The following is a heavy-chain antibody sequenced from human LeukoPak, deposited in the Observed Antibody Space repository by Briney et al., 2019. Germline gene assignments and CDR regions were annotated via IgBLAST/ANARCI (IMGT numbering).Heavy chain of an antibody. CDR3: ARVRLWFGDILDY. J-gene: IGHJ4*02. CDR2: ISYDGSNK. Sequence: GGSLRLSCAASGFTFSSYAMHWVRQAPGKGLEWVAVISYDGSNKYYADSVKGRFTISRDNSKNTLYLQMNSLRAEDTAVYYCARVRLWFGDILDYWGQGTLVTVSS. D-gene: IGHD3-10*01. CDR1: GFTFSSYA. V-gene: IGHV3-30-3*01.